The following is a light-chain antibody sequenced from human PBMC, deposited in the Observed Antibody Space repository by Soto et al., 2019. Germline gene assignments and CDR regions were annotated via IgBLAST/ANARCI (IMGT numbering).Light chain of an antibody. Sequence: EIVMTQSPATLSVSPGERVTLSCRASQSVRSNLAWYQQKPGQVPRVLIYGASTRAICIPDRFSGSGSGTESTLTISSLQSEDFAVYYCQHYNNLWGFGGGTKVEIK. J-gene: IGKJ4*01. CDR1: QSVRSN. CDR3: QHYNNLWG. V-gene: IGKV3-15*01. CDR2: GAS.